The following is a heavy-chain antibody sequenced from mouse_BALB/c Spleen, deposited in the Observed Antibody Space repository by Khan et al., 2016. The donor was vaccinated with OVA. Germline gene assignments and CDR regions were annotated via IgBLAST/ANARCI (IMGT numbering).Heavy chain of an antibody. CDR2: ISNGGGST. CDR1: GFTFSDYY. CDR3: ARRYDPYYYAMDY. V-gene: IGHV5-12*02. D-gene: IGHD2-3*01. Sequence: DVKLVESGGGLVQPGGSLKLSCATSGFTFSDYYMYWVRQTPEKRLEWVAHISNGGGSTYYPDTVKGRFTISRDNAKNHLYLQQSRLKSEDTAMYYCARRYDPYYYAMDYWGQGTSVTVSS. J-gene: IGHJ4*01.